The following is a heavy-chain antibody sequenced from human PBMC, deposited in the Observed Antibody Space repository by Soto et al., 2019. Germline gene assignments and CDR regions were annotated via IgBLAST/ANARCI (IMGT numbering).Heavy chain of an antibody. Sequence: GGSLRLSCAASGFTFSSYNMNWVRQAPGKGLEWVSYISSSSGTIYYADSVEGRFTISRDNAKNSLYLQMNSLRDEDTAVYYCARDDSSGPDAFDIWGQGTMVTVSS. CDR3: ARDDSSGPDAFDI. CDR2: ISSSSGTI. CDR1: GFTFSSYN. D-gene: IGHD3-22*01. J-gene: IGHJ3*02. V-gene: IGHV3-48*02.